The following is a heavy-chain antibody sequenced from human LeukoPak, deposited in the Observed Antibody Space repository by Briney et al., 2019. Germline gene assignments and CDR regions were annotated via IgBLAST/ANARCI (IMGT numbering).Heavy chain of an antibody. CDR1: GFTSSGDW. CDR3: ARELPRIGGQTDASDI. J-gene: IGHJ3*02. V-gene: IGHV3-74*01. CDR2: SKNDGSST. Sequence: PGGSLRLSCAVSGFTSSGDWMHWVRQAPGKGRLWVSRSKNDGSSTSYADSVKGRFTISRDNAKNTLYLQMNSLRAEDTAVYYCARELPRIGGQTDASDIWGQGTMVTVS. D-gene: IGHD3-16*01.